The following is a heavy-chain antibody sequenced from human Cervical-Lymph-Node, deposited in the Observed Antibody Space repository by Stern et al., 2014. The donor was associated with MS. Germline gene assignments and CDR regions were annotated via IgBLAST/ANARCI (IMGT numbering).Heavy chain of an antibody. J-gene: IGHJ4*02. CDR3: ARLSSHWWLPDFDS. V-gene: IGHV5-51*03. CDR2: IYPGDSDT. Sequence: VQLVQSGAEVKEPGDSLKISCQGSGYTFNTYWITWVRQMPGKGLEWMGIIYPGDSDTKYSPSFQGQVTISADKSISTAYLQWSSLKASDSAVYHCARLSSHWWLPDFDSWGQGTLVTVSS. D-gene: IGHD5-12*01. CDR1: GYTFNTYW.